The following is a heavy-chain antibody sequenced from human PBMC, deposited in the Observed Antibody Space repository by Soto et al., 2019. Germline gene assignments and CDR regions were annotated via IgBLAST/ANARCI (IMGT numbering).Heavy chain of an antibody. V-gene: IGHV3-23*01. J-gene: IGHJ4*02. CDR1: GFTFGSYA. CDR3: AKSRGIVVVPAAR. CDR2: ISGSGGST. D-gene: IGHD2-2*01. Sequence: PGGSLRLSCAAPGFTFGSYAMSWVRQAPGKGLEWVSAISGSGGSTYYADSVKGRFTISRDNSKNTPYLQMNSLRAEDTAVYYCAKSRGIVVVPAARWGQGTLVTVSS.